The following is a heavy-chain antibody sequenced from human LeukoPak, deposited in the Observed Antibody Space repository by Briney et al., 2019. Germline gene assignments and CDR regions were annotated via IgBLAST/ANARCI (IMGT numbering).Heavy chain of an antibody. CDR2: IYYSGST. CDR1: GGSISSHY. V-gene: IGHV4-59*11. CDR3: ARGRYNDYGFDY. Sequence: SETLSLTCTVSGGSISSHYWSWIRQPPGKGLEWIGYIYYSGSTNYNPSFKSRVTMSVDTSKNQFSLKNSMTAADTAVYFCARGRYNDYGFDYWGQGTLVTVSS. D-gene: IGHD4-17*01. J-gene: IGHJ4*02.